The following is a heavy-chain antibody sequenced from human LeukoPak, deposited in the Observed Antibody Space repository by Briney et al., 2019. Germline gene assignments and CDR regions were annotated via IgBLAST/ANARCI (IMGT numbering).Heavy chain of an antibody. CDR2: INHSGST. J-gene: IGHJ6*03. CDR1: GGSFSGYY. CDR3: ARGLYYDFWSSYYYYYMDV. V-gene: IGHV4-34*01. Sequence: SETLSLTXAVYGGSFSGYYWSWIRQPPGKGLEWIGEINHSGSTNYNPSLKSRVTISVDTSKNQFSLKLSSVTAADTAVYYCARGLYYDFWSSYYYYYMDVWGKGTTVTVSS. D-gene: IGHD3-3*01.